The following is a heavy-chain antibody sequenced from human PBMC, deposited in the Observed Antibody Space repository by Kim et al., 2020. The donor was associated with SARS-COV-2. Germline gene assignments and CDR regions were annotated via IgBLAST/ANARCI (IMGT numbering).Heavy chain of an antibody. D-gene: IGHD3-22*01. Sequence: GGSLRLSCAASGFTFSNAWMSWVRQAPGKGLEWVGRIKSKTDGGTTDYAAPVKGRFTISRDDSKNTLYLQMNSLKTEDTAVYYCTTGLSAGPPYYDSSGYYYLLDYWGQGTLVTVSS. CDR3: TTGLSAGPPYYDSSGYYYLLDY. V-gene: IGHV3-15*01. CDR2: IKSKTDGGTT. J-gene: IGHJ4*02. CDR1: GFTFSNAW.